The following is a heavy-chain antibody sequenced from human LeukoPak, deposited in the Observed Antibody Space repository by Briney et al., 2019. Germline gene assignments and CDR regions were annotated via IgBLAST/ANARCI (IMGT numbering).Heavy chain of an antibody. J-gene: IGHJ4*02. CDR2: ISGSGGST. Sequence: GGSLRLSCAASGFTFSNYAMSWVRQAPGRGLEWVSAISGSGGSTYYADSVKGRFTISRDNSKNTLYLQMNSLRTEDTAVYYCAKLMSGFTFGDVGWGQGTLVTVSS. CDR1: GFTFSNYA. V-gene: IGHV3-23*01. CDR3: AKLMSGFTFGDVG. D-gene: IGHD3-16*01.